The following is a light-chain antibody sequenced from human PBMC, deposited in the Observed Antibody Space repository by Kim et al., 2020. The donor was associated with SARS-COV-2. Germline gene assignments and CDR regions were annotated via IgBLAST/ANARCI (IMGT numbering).Light chain of an antibody. CDR2: DVN. CDR3: SSFTKSTTWV. J-gene: IGLJ3*02. Sequence: QSVLTQPASVSGSPGQSITFSCTGTSSDIGGYDYVSWYQQHPGEAPKLMIYDVNNRPSGVSNRFSGSKSGNTASLTISGLQAEDEADYYCSSFTKSTTWVFGGGTQLTVL. CDR1: SSDIGGYDY. V-gene: IGLV2-14*03.